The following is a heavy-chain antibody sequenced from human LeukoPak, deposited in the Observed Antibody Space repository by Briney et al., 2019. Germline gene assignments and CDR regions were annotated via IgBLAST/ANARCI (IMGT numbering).Heavy chain of an antibody. CDR2: ISAYNGNT. Sequence: GASVKVSCKASGYTFTSYGISWVRQAPGQGLEWMGWISAYNGNTNYAQKLQGRVTMTTDTSTSTAHMELRSLRSDDTAVYYCARVLNIVVVPAALDYWGQGTLVTVSS. J-gene: IGHJ4*02. CDR1: GYTFTSYG. V-gene: IGHV1-18*01. D-gene: IGHD2-2*01. CDR3: ARVLNIVVVPAALDY.